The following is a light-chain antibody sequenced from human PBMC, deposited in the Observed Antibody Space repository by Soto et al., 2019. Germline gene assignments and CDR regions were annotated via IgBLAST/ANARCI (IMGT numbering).Light chain of an antibody. J-gene: IGKJ2*03. V-gene: IGKV3-20*01. CDR3: QQYGNPPPYS. Sequence: EIVLTQSPGTLSLSPGERATLSCRASQSVSRSLLAWYQQKPGQAPRLLIYGASTRATGIADRFSGSGSGTEFTLTISRLEPEDFPVYYCQQYGNPPPYSFGQGTKLEIK. CDR1: QSVSRSL. CDR2: GAS.